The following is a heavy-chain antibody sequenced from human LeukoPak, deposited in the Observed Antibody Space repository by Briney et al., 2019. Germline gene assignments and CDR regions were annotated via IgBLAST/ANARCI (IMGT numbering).Heavy chain of an antibody. J-gene: IGHJ4*02. Sequence: SETLSLTCTVSGVSISSYYWSWIRQPPGKGLEWIGSIYTTGDTRYNPPHKSRVTISVDTSKNQFSLKLSSVTAADTAVYYCARATPVGGVRFDYWGQGTLVTVSS. CDR3: ARATPVGGVRFDY. CDR2: IYTTGDT. D-gene: IGHD3-16*01. CDR1: GVSISSYY. V-gene: IGHV4-4*09.